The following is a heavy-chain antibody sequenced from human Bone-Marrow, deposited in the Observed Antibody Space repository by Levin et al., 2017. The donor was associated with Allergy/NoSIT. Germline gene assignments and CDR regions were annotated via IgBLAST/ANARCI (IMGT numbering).Heavy chain of an antibody. CDR2: ISPTSTYI. Sequence: PGGSLRLSCSVSGFAFNDYYMSWIRQAPGKGLEWVAYISPTSTYINYADSVKGRFTVSRDNANNSLSLQMNSLRVEDTAVYFCAKDRETIRGSAYGYSGHWGQGILVTVSS. CDR1: GFAFNDYY. CDR3: AKDRETIRGSAYGYSGH. D-gene: IGHD5-18*01. J-gene: IGHJ4*02. V-gene: IGHV3-11*05.